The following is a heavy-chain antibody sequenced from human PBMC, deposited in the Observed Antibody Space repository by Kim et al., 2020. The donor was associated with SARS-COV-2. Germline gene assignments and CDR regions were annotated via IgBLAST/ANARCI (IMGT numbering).Heavy chain of an antibody. CDR3: ARHLRGGIAVVAGYYFDY. CDR1: GGSISSSSYY. CDR2: IYYSGST. J-gene: IGHJ4*02. D-gene: IGHD6-19*01. V-gene: IGHV4-39*01. Sequence: SETLSLTCTVSGGSISSSSYYWGWIRQPPGKGLEWIGSIYYSGSTYYNPSLKSRVTISVDTSKNQFSLKLSSVTAADTAVYYCARHLRGGIAVVAGYYFDYWGQGTLVTVSS.